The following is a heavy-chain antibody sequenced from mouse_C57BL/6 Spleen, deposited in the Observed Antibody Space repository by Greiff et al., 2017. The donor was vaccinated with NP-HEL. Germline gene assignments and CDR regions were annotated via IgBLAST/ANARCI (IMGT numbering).Heavy chain of an antibody. J-gene: IGHJ4*01. CDR1: GFTFSSYA. CDR2: ISSGGDYI. CDR3: TRDPITTVVATKDYYAMDY. D-gene: IGHD1-1*01. Sequence: EVKLMESGEGLVKPGGSLKLSCAASGFTFSSYAMSWVRQTPEKRLEWVAYISSGGDYIYYADTVKGRFTISRDNARNTLYLQMSSLKSEDTAMYYCTRDPITTVVATKDYYAMDYWGQGTSVTVSS. V-gene: IGHV5-9-1*02.